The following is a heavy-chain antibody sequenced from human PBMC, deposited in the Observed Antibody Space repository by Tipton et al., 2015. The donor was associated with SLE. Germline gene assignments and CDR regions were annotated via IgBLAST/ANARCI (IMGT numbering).Heavy chain of an antibody. D-gene: IGHD2-2*02. CDR3: ARPLYCSSFSCYTITYYFDY. V-gene: IGHV4-39*07. CDR2: IYYSGST. Sequence: TLSLTCTVSGGSIRSSTYYWGWIRQPPGKGLEWIGSIYYSGSTYYNPSLKSRVTISVDTSKNQFSLKLSSVTAADTAVYYCARPLYCSSFSCYTITYYFDYWGQGTLVTVSS. J-gene: IGHJ4*02. CDR1: GGSIRSSTYY.